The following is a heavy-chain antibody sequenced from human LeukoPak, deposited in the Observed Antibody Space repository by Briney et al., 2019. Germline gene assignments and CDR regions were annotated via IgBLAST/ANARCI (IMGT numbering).Heavy chain of an antibody. CDR3: ARGYSYAQDLDY. CDR2: INHSGST. J-gene: IGHJ4*02. D-gene: IGHD5-18*01. Sequence: SETLSLTCAVYGGSFSGYYWSWIRQPPGKGLEWIGEINHSGSTNYNPSLKSRVTISVDTSKNQFSLKLSSVTAADTAVYYCARGYSYAQDLDYWGQGTLVTVSS. V-gene: IGHV4-34*01. CDR1: GGSFSGYY.